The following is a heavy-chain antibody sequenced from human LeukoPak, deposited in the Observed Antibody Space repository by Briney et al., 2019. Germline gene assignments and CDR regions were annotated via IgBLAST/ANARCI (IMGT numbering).Heavy chain of an antibody. V-gene: IGHV1-2*02. CDR3: ARDEYDRSGYPDY. Sequence: VASVKVSCKASGYTFTGYYMHWVRQAPGQGLEWMGWINPNSGGTNYAQKFRGRVTMTRDTSISTAYMELSRLRSDDTAVYYCARDEYDRSGYPDYWGQGTLVTVSS. D-gene: IGHD3-22*01. J-gene: IGHJ4*02. CDR1: GYTFTGYY. CDR2: INPNSGGT.